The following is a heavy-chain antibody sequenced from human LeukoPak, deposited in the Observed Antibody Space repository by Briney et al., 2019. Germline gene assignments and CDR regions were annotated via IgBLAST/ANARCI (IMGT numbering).Heavy chain of an antibody. J-gene: IGHJ4*02. CDR3: ARADSFGGFFFDS. D-gene: IGHD3-10*01. CDR2: IYYSGST. CDR1: GGSITSSNYY. Sequence: PSETLSLTCSVSGGSITSSNYYWGWIRQPPGKGLEYIGSIYYSGSTYYNPSLKSRVTISVDTSKNQLSLKLSSVTATDTAVYYCARADSFGGFFFDSWGQGTLVAVSS. V-gene: IGHV4-39*01.